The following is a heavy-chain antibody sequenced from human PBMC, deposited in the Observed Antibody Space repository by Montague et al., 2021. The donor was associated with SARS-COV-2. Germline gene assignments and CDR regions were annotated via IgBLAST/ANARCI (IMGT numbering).Heavy chain of an antibody. V-gene: IGHV4-34*01. CDR1: GGSFSGYD. J-gene: IGHJ3*02. Sequence: SETLSLTCAVYGGSFSGYDWSWIRQSPGKGLEWIGSVHYTGTTSYNASLKSRLTISVDTSENQFSLKMTSVTASDTAVYYCARHRANAGSFDIWGQGTMVTVSS. CDR3: ARHRANAGSFDI. D-gene: IGHD1-1*01. CDR2: VHYTGTT.